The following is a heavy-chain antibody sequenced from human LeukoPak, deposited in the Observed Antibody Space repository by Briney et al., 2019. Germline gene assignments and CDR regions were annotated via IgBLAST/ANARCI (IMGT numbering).Heavy chain of an antibody. V-gene: IGHV4-34*01. D-gene: IGHD6-19*01. J-gene: IGHJ1*01. Sequence: SETLSLTCAVYGGSFSGYYWSWIRQPPGKGLEWIGEINHSGSTNYNPSLKSRVTISVDTSKNQFSLKLSSVTAADTAVYYCARSRYSSGWYWAEYFQHWGQGTLVTVPS. CDR1: GGSFSGYY. CDR2: INHSGST. CDR3: ARSRYSSGWYWAEYFQH.